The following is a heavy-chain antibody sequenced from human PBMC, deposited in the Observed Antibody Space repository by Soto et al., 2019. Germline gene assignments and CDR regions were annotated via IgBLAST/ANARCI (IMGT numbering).Heavy chain of an antibody. V-gene: IGHV1-69*01. CDR1: GGTFSSYA. CDR2: IIPIFGTA. D-gene: IGHD6-13*01. Sequence: QVQLVQSGAEVKKPGSSVKVSCKASGGTFSSYAISWVRQAPGQGLEWMGGIIPIFGTANYAQKFQGRVTITADESTSIAYMELSSLRSEDTAVYYCARPGIAAAGLPGAYWGQGTLVTVSS. CDR3: ARPGIAAAGLPGAY. J-gene: IGHJ4*02.